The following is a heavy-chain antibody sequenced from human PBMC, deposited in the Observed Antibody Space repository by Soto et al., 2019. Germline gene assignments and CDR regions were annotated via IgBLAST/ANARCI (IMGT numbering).Heavy chain of an antibody. Sequence: SQTLSLTCAISGDSVSSNSAAWNWIRQSPSRGLEWLGRTYYRSKWYNDYAVSVKSRITINPDTSKNQFSLQLNSVTPEDTAGYYCARDLGYSSSRFYYYGMYVWGQGTTVTVSS. CDR1: GDSVSSNSAA. D-gene: IGHD6-13*01. J-gene: IGHJ6*02. CDR3: ARDLGYSSSRFYYYGMYV. CDR2: TYYRSKWYN. V-gene: IGHV6-1*01.